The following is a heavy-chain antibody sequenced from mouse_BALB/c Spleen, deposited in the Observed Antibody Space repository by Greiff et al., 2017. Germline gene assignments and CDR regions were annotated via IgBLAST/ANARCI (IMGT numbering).Heavy chain of an antibody. CDR1: GFTFSSYA. CDR2: ISSGGSYT. V-gene: IGHV5-9-4*01. Sequence: EVKVVESGGGLVKPGGSLKLSCAASGFTFSSYAMSWVRQSPEKRLEWVAEISSGGSYTYYPDTVTGRFTISRDNAKNTLYLEMSSLRSEDTAMYYCARDPIYYGSSGWYFDVWGAGTTVTVSS. CDR3: ARDPIYYGSSGWYFDV. J-gene: IGHJ1*01. D-gene: IGHD1-1*01.